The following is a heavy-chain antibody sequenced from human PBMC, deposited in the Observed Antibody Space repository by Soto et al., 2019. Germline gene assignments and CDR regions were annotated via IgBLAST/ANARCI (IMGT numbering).Heavy chain of an antibody. J-gene: IGHJ4*02. CDR3: AHRVLRTVFGLVTTTAIYFDF. Sequence: QITLKESGPTVVNPTETLTLTCTFSGFSLTTSGVGVGWVRQSPGKAPEWLALIYWDDDKRYSTSLKTRLTITKDTSKNQVVRTIANVDPAETATYYCAHRVLRTVFGLVTTTAIYFDFWGQGTPVVVSS. D-gene: IGHD3-3*01. CDR1: GFSLTTSGVG. V-gene: IGHV2-5*02. CDR2: IYWDDDK.